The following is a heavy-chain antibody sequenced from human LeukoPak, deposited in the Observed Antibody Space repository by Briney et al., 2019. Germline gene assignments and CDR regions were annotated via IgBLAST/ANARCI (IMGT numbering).Heavy chain of an antibody. J-gene: IGHJ4*02. CDR2: IYYSGST. V-gene: IGHV4-59*01. CDR3: AREGTTAPGEDYFDY. Sequence: ETLSLTCTVSGGSISSYYWSWIRQPPGKGLEWIGYIYYSGSTNYNPSLKSRVTISVDTFKNQFSLKLSSVTAADTAVYYCAREGTTAPGEDYFDYWGQGTLVTVSS. D-gene: IGHD1-1*01. CDR1: GGSISSYY.